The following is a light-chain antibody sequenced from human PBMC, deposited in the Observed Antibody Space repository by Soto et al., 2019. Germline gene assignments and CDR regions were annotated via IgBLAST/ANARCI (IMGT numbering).Light chain of an antibody. J-gene: IGKJ4*01. Sequence: DIQMTQSPSSLSASVGDRVTITCRASQAIYNYLAWYQQKPRKVPTLMISATSTMQSGVPSRFSGSGYGTDFTLTISSVQPDDVATYCSQKCRADPTFGGGTKVEI. V-gene: IGKV1-27*01. CDR2: ATS. CDR3: QKCRADPT. CDR1: QAIYNY.